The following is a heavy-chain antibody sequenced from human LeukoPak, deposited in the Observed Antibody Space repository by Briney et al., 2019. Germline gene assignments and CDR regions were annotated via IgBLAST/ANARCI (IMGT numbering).Heavy chain of an antibody. CDR2: INQKGNVN. Sequence: GGSLRLSSAASGFTFSSYWMNWARQAPGEGLEWVASINQKGNVNYYVESVKGRFTISRDNAKNSLYLHMSNLRAENTAVYFCARGGGLDVWGQGATATVSS. D-gene: IGHD3-16*01. J-gene: IGHJ6*02. V-gene: IGHV3-7*03. CDR1: GFTFSSYW. CDR3: ARGGGLDV.